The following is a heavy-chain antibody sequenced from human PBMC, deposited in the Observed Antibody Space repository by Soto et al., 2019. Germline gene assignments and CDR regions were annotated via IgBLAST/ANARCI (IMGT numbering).Heavy chain of an antibody. CDR1: DGTVASSHW. CDR2: VYHTGDT. V-gene: IGHV4-4*02. D-gene: IGHD2-21*02. Sequence: SETLSLTCGVSDGTVASSHWWSWVRQSPGRGLEWIGNVYHTGDTNFNPSLQSRVTFSVDKSNNQFSLRLTSVTAADTAVYFCAREIVTAGGNNYFDPWGPGTLVTAPQ. CDR3: AREIVTAGGNNYFDP. J-gene: IGHJ5*02.